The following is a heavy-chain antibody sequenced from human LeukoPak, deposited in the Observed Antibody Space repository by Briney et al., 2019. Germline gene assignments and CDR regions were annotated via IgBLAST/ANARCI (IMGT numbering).Heavy chain of an antibody. J-gene: IGHJ4*02. CDR3: ARREAIAAAGWDY. Sequence: PSETLSLTCAVSGGSISSSNWWRWVRQPPGKGLEWIGEIYHSGSTNYNPSLKSRVTISVDPSKNQFSLKLSSVTAADTAVYYCARREAIAAAGWDYWGQGTLVTVSS. D-gene: IGHD6-13*01. CDR1: GGSISSSNW. CDR2: IYHSGST. V-gene: IGHV4-4*02.